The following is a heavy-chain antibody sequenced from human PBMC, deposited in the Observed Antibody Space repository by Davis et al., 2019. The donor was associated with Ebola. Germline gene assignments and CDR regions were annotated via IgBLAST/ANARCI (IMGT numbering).Heavy chain of an antibody. Sequence: PSETLSLTCAVSGGSISSGGYSWSWLRQPPGKGLEWIGYIYHSGRTYYNPPLKSRVTISVDTSKNQFSLKLSSVTAADTAVYYCARGLYYGRYDLDVWGQGTTVIVSS. V-gene: IGHV4-30-2*01. D-gene: IGHD3-10*01. J-gene: IGHJ6*02. CDR1: GGSISSGGYS. CDR2: IYHSGRT. CDR3: ARGLYYGRYDLDV.